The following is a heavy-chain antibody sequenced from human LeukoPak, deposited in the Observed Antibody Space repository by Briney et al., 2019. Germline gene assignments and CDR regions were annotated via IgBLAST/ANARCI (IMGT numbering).Heavy chain of an antibody. V-gene: IGHV3-33*01. Sequence: GGSLRLSCAASGFTFSSYGMHWVRQAPGKGLEWVAVIWYGGSNKYYADSVKGRFTISRDNSKNTLYLQMNSLRAEDTAVYYCARDSMTYCGGDCHPPYDYWGQGTLVTVSS. J-gene: IGHJ4*02. CDR1: GFTFSSYG. CDR2: IWYGGSNK. CDR3: ARDSMTYCGGDCHPPYDY. D-gene: IGHD2-21*02.